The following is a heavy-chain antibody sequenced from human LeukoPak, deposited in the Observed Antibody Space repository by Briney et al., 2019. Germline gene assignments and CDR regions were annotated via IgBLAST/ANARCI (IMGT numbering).Heavy chain of an antibody. CDR2: INPADSDT. Sequence: GESLKISCKGSGYSFTTSWIGWVRQMPGKGLEWMGIINPADSDTTYSPSFQGQVTISADKSISTVYLQWSSLKASDTAMYYCARQSRDGSKTRGYYFGYWGQGTLVTVSS. V-gene: IGHV5-51*01. CDR1: GYSFTTSW. CDR3: ARQSRDGSKTRGYYFGY. D-gene: IGHD3-10*01. J-gene: IGHJ4*02.